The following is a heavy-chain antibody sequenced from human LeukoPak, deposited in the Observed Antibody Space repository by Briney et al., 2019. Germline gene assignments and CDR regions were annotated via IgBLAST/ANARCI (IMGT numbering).Heavy chain of an antibody. CDR3: ARVDGEAYGSAKDYYYFDY. J-gene: IGHJ4*02. CDR2: IYYSGST. V-gene: IGHV4-39*07. D-gene: IGHD3-10*01. Sequence: KASETPSLSCSVSRGSIGRYYWGWIRQPPGPGLGWIGRIYYSGSTYYNPSLKSRVTISVDTSKNQFYLKLSSVTAADTAVYYCARVDGEAYGSAKDYYYFDYWGQGTGATVSA. CDR1: RGSIGRYY.